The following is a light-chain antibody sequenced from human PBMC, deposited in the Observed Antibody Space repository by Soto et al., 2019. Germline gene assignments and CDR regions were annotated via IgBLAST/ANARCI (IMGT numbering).Light chain of an antibody. CDR3: HQRYNWPRVA. CDR1: QSISSDY. V-gene: IGKV3D-20*02. CDR2: GAS. J-gene: IGKJ5*01. Sequence: EVVLTHSPDTLSLSPGERATLSCRAIQSISSDYLVWYQQKPGQAPRLLIYGASNRATGIPARFSGSGSGTDFTLTSTSLEAEDFAVYFCHQRYNWPRVAFGQGTRLEIK.